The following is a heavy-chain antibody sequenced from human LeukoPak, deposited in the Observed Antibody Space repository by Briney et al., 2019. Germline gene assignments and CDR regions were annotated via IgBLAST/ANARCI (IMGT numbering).Heavy chain of an antibody. V-gene: IGHV3-23*01. Sequence: PGGSLRLSCAASGFTFSSYAMSWVRQAPGKGLEWVSAIGGGVDTTYYADSVKGRFTISRDNSKNTLYLQMNSLRAEDTAVYYCARASYDSSGYGARWYFDYWGQGTLVTVSS. CDR3: ARASYDSSGYGARWYFDY. CDR2: IGGGVDTT. D-gene: IGHD3-22*01. J-gene: IGHJ4*02. CDR1: GFTFSSYA.